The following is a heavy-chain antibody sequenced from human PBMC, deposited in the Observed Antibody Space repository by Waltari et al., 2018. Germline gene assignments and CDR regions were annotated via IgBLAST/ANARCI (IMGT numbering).Heavy chain of an antibody. CDR3: ARDQRSRIAVADFDY. CDR2: IKQDGSEK. CDR1: GSTFSSHW. D-gene: IGHD6-19*01. J-gene: IGHJ4*02. V-gene: IGHV3-7*01. Sequence: EVQLVESGGGLVQPGGSLRLSCAASGSTFSSHWMSWVRQAPGKGLEWVANIKQDGSEKYYVDSVKGRFTISRDNAKNSLYLQMNSLRAEDTAVYYCARDQRSRIAVADFDYWGQGTLVTVSS.